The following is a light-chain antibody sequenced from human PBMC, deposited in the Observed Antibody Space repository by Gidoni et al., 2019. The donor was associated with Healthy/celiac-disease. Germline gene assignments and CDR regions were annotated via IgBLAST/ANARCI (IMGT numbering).Light chain of an antibody. CDR3: QSYDSSLSGWV. CDR1: SSNIGAGYD. V-gene: IGLV1-40*01. CDR2: GNS. J-gene: IGLJ3*02. Sequence: QSVLTQPPSVSGAPGQRVTISCTGSSSNIGAGYDLHWYQKLPGTAPKILIYGNSNRPSGVPDRFSGSKSGTSASLAITGLQAEDEADYYCQSYDSSLSGWVFGGGTKLTVL.